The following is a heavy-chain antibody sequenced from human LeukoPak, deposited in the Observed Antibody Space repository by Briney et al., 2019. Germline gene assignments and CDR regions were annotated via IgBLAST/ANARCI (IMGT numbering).Heavy chain of an antibody. V-gene: IGHV3-48*02. CDR1: GFSVSSFD. J-gene: IGHJ4*02. CDR3: ARDRTSGYTYVSDY. D-gene: IGHD5-18*01. CDR2: ISRSSYNT. Sequence: GGSLRLSCVVSGFSVSSFDMNWFRRAPGKGLEWVSYISRSSYNTYYADSVKGRFTIFRDNAENSVHLQMDSLRDEDTAVYYCARDRTSGYTYVSDYWGQGTLVTVSS.